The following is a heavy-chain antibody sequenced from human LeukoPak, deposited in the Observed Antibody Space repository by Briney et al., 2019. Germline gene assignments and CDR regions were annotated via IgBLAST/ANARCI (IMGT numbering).Heavy chain of an antibody. J-gene: IGHJ6*02. CDR2: IYYSGST. V-gene: IGHV4-39*01. CDR1: GGSISSSSYY. CDR3: ARLEGSGWPYYCYYGMDV. D-gene: IGHD6-19*01. Sequence: SETLSLTCTVSGGSISSSSYYWGWIRQPPGKGLEWIGSIYYSGSTYYNPSLKSRVTISVDTSKNQFSLKLSSVTAADTAVYYCARLEGSGWPYYCYYGMDVWGQGTTVTVSS.